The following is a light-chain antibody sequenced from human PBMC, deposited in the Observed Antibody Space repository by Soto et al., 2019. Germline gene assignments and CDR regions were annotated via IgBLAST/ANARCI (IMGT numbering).Light chain of an antibody. CDR1: QSINGW. V-gene: IGKV1-5*01. Sequence: DIQMTQSPSTLSASVGDRVTITCRASQSINGWLAWYQQKPGKAPKLLIYDVSTLDSGVPSRFSGSASGTEFTLTISSLQSEDSAVYYCQQYDDSPPLTFGGGTKVEVK. CDR2: DVS. CDR3: QQYDDSPPLT. J-gene: IGKJ4*01.